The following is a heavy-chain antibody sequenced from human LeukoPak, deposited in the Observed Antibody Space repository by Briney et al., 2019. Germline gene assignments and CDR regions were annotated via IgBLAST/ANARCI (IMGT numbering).Heavy chain of an antibody. CDR3: ARRTMVRQHRYNWFDP. CDR1: GYTFTGYY. V-gene: IGHV1-2*02. J-gene: IGHJ5*02. CDR2: INPNSGGT. Sequence: GASVKVSCKASGYTFTGYYMHWVRQAPGQGLEWMGWINPNSGGTNYAQKFQGRVTTTRDTSIRTAYMELSRLRSDDTAVYYCARRTMVRQHRYNWFDPWGQGTLVTVSS. D-gene: IGHD3-10*01.